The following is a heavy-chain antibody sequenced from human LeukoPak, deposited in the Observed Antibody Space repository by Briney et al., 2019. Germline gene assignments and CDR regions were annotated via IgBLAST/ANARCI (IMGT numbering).Heavy chain of an antibody. D-gene: IGHD6-13*01. V-gene: IGHV3-48*03. CDR3: ATTSIAAAVPGCFDY. CDR2: ISSSGKTI. J-gene: IGHJ4*02. Sequence: PGGSLRLSCEASGFTFSSYEMNWVRQAPGKELEWVSYISSSGKTIYYADSTKGRFTVSRDNAKNSLYLQMNSLRAEDTAVYYCATTSIAAAVPGCFDYWGQGTLVTVFS. CDR1: GFTFSSYE.